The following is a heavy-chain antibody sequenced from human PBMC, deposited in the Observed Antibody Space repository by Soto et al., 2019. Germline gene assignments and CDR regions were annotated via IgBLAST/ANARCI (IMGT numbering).Heavy chain of an antibody. CDR1: GFTFDEYA. CDR2: INWNGGSK. CDR3: ANHLSNSDRNVWSPFAS. V-gene: IGHV3-20*04. D-gene: IGHD3-22*01. Sequence: GGSLRLSCAASGFTFDEYALTWVRQAPGKGLEWVAGINWNGGSKGYADSVKGRFTISRDNAKSSLYLQMNNLRAEDTALYYCANHLSNSDRNVWSPFASWGRGTLVTVPQ. J-gene: IGHJ4*02.